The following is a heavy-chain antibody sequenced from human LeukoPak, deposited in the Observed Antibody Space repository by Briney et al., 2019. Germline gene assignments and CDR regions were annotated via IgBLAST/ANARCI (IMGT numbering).Heavy chain of an antibody. Sequence: KPSETLSLTCTVSGGSISSSSSYWGWIRQPPGKGLECIGIIYYSGSTYYNPSLKSRVTISVDTPKNQFSLKLNSVTAADTAVYYCARQVRDSSGYYKASYFDYWGQGTLVTVSS. V-gene: IGHV4-39*01. CDR3: ARQVRDSSGYYKASYFDY. J-gene: IGHJ4*02. CDR2: IYYSGST. D-gene: IGHD3-22*01. CDR1: GGSISSSSSY.